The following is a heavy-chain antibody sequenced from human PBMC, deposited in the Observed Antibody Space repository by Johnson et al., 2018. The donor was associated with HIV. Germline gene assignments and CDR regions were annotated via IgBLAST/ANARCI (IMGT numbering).Heavy chain of an antibody. D-gene: IGHD5-24*01. CDR1: GFTVSSNY. CDR2: LWSGGNT. J-gene: IGHJ3*02. CDR3: ARACRDGYTCDVYDI. V-gene: IGHV3-66*01. Sequence: VESGGGLVKPGGSLRLSCAASGFTVSSNYMSWVRQAPGKGLEWVSVLWSGGNTWYAGSVTGRFTISRDNSKNTLYLQMNSLRAEDTAVYYCARACRDGYTCDVYDIWGQGTMVTVSS.